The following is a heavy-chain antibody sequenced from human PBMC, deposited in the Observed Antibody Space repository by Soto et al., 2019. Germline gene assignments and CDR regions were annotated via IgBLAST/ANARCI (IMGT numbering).Heavy chain of an antibody. D-gene: IGHD6-13*01. J-gene: IGHJ4*02. V-gene: IGHV1-46*01. CDR1: GYTFTSYY. CDR2: INPSGGST. Sequence: ASVKVSCNASGYTFTSYYMHWVRQAPGQGLEWMGIINPSGGSTSYAQKFQGRVTMTRDTSTSTVYMELSSLRSEDTAVYYCARVISAAALDYWGQGTLVTVSS. CDR3: ARVISAAALDY.